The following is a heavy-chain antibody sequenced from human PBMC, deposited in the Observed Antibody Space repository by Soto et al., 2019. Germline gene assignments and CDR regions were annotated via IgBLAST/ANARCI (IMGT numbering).Heavy chain of an antibody. CDR2: IKSKTDAGTT. J-gene: IGHJ4*02. V-gene: IGHV3-15*07. D-gene: IGHD3-10*01. Sequence: EVQLVESGGGLAEPGGSLRLSCAASGFSFTKAWMNWVRQAPGKGLEWVGRIKSKTDAGTTYYAAPVNGRFNVSRDDSKNTLYLQMNSLKIEDTAVYYCAADSRGPMAPHFDYWGQGALVTVSS. CDR3: AADSRGPMAPHFDY. CDR1: GFSFTKAW.